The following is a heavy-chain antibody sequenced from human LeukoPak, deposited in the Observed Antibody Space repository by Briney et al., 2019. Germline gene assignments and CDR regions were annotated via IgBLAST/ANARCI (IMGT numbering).Heavy chain of an antibody. CDR3: ARGRVGSSGWIQFDS. J-gene: IGHJ4*02. CDR2: IYYSGSS. Sequence: SETLSLTCAVSGGSVRSDNYWSWIRQPPGKGPEWIAYIYYSGSSNYNPSLQSRFTISVDTSKNQFSLKLNSVTAADTAVYYCARGRVGSSGWIQFDSWGQGTLVTVSS. CDR1: GGSVRSDNY. V-gene: IGHV4-61*01. D-gene: IGHD6-19*01.